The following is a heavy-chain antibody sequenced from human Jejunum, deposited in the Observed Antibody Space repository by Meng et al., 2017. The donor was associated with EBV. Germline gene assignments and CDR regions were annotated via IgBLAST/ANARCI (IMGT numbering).Heavy chain of an antibody. D-gene: IGHD2-15*01. Sequence: QVRWGKSGAGGKEPGASVKVSCKASGYTFTNYGVSWVRQAPGQGLEWMGWISAYNGNTDYAQKLQGRVTMTTDTPTSTAYMELRSLRSDDTAVYYCTILSHCDGGICYSYDYWGQGTLVTVSS. CDR3: TILSHCDGGICYSYDY. V-gene: IGHV1-18*01. J-gene: IGHJ4*02. CDR2: ISAYNGNT. CDR1: GYTFTNYG.